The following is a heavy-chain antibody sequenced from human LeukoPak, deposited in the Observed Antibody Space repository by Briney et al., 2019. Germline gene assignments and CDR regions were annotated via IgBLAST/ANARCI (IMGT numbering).Heavy chain of an antibody. CDR2: MDNTGTT. CDR1: GGSISSGDNY. D-gene: IGHD2-2*03. J-gene: IGHJ6*02. CDR3: ARAAPGYCSRIRCYEYGLDV. V-gene: IGHV4-30-4*01. Sequence: PSETLSLTCTVSGGSISSGDNYWSWIRQPPGKGLEWMGYMDNTGTTYYNPSLKSRLIISVDTSKNQFSLKLSSVTAADTAVYYCARAAPGYCSRIRCYEYGLDVWGQGTTVTVSS.